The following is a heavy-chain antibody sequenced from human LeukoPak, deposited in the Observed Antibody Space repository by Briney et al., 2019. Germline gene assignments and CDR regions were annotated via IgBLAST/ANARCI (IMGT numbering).Heavy chain of an antibody. CDR3: ARGVATEVWFDY. D-gene: IGHD5-12*01. J-gene: IGHJ4*02. CDR2: IYYSGST. V-gene: IGHV4-30-4*01. Sequence: SQTLSLTCTVSGGSISSGDYYWSWIRQPPGKGLEWIGYIYYSGSTYYNPSLKSRVTISVDTSKNQFSLKLSSVTAADTAVYYCARGVATEVWFDYWGQGTLVTVSS. CDR1: GGSISSGDYY.